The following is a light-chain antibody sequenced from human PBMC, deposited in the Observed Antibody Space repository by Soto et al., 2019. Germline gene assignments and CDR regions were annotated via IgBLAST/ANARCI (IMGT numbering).Light chain of an antibody. CDR3: AAWDDSLSVV. CDR2: GIS. Sequence: QSVLTQPPSVSGAPGQKVTISCTGGSSNIGAGYDVNWYQQLPGTAPKLLISGISDRPSGVPDRFSGSKSGTSASLAISGLRSEDEADYYCAAWDDSLSVVFGGGTKLTVL. CDR1: SSNIGAGYD. J-gene: IGLJ2*01. V-gene: IGLV1-40*01.